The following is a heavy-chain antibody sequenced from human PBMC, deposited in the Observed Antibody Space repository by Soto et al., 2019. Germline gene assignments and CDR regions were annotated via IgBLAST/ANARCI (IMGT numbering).Heavy chain of an antibody. J-gene: IGHJ4*02. V-gene: IGHV1-69*13. D-gene: IGHD3-22*01. CDR2: IIPIFGTA. CDR1: GGTFSSYA. Sequence: SVKVSCKASGGTFSSYAISWVLQAPGQGLEWMGGIIPIFGTANYAQKFQGRVTITADESTSTAYMELSSLRSEDTAVYYCARGPYYYDSSGSFDYWGQGTLVTVSS. CDR3: ARGPYYYDSSGSFDY.